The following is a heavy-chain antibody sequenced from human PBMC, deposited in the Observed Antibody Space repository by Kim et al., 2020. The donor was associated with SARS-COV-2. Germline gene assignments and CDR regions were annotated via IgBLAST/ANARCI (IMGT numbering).Heavy chain of an antibody. J-gene: IGHJ6*02. Sequence: SETLSLTCAVYGGSFSGYYWSWIRQPPGKGLEWIGEINHSGSTNYNPSLKSRVTISVDTSKNQFSLKLSSVTAADTAVYYCARGRGGTTVVTLGLGYYYYFGMGVWGQGDTVTVSS. CDR3: ARGRGGTTVVTLGLGYYYYFGMGV. CDR1: GGSFSGYY. D-gene: IGHD4-17*01. CDR2: INHSGST. V-gene: IGHV4-34*01.